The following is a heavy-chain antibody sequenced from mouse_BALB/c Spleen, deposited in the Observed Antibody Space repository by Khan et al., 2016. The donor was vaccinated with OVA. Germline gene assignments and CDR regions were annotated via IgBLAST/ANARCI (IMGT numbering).Heavy chain of an antibody. CDR1: GFTFSGFG. V-gene: IGHV5-17*02. Sequence: EVELVESGGGLVQPGGSRKLSCAASGFTFSGFGMHWVRQAPEKGLEWVAFISSDSNTIYYADTVKGRFTISRDNPKKTLFLQMTSLRSEDTAMYLCARTGYYYFDYWGQGTTLTVSS. CDR3: ARTGYYYFDY. J-gene: IGHJ2*01. D-gene: IGHD2-3*01. CDR2: ISSDSNTI.